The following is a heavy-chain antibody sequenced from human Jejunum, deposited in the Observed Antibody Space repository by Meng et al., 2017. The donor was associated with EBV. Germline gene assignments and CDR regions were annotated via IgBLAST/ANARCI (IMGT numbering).Heavy chain of an antibody. CDR3: ARASWERLLEY. CDR1: GDSVSTDKW. CDR2: TSHRGIT. V-gene: IGHV4-4*02. D-gene: IGHD1-26*01. J-gene: IGHJ4*02. Sequence: QVQLQESGPRLVPPXXXXXLTCGVSGDSVSTDKWWSWVRQSPGKGLEWTGETSHRGITYYNPSLESRVTISIDTSKSQFSLRLRSVTAADTAVYYCARASWERLLEYWGQGTLVTVSS.